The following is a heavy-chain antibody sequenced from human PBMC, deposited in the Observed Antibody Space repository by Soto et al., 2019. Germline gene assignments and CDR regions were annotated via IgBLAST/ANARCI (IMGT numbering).Heavy chain of an antibody. CDR3: AKDWSGTSCPCMDV. J-gene: IGHJ6*02. D-gene: IGHD3-3*01. Sequence: EVQLLESGGGLVQPGGSLRLSCAASGFAFSNFAMTWVRQAPGKGLEWVSTISGGDDTTYYAGSVKGRFTISRANSKDTVCLQMNSMTAEDTAVYYCAKDWSGTSCPCMDVWGQGTTVTVSS. CDR1: GFAFSNFA. CDR2: ISGGDDTT. V-gene: IGHV3-23*01.